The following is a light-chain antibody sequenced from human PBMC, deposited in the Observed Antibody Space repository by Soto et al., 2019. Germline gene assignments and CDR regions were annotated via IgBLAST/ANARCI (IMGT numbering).Light chain of an antibody. V-gene: IGLV2-14*01. CDR1: SSDVGGYNY. CDR3: SSYTSSSPYVV. CDR2: AVS. Sequence: QSALTQPASVSGSPGKSITISCTGTSSDVGGYNYVSWYQQHPGKAPKLMLYAVSNRPSGVSNRCSGSKSGNTASLTISGLEAEDEADYYCSSYTSSSPYVVFGGGTKLTVL. J-gene: IGLJ2*01.